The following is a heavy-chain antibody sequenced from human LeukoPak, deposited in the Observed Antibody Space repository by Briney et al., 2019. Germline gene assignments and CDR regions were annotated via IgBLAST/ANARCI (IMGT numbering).Heavy chain of an antibody. Sequence: SQTLSLTCTVSGASISSGSYYWSWIRQPAGKGLEWIGRVYTSGSTNYNPSLKSRVNISLDTPKNQFSLKLISLTAADTAVYFCARLQWLSTPFFDYWGQGTLVTVSS. D-gene: IGHD6-19*01. CDR2: VYTSGST. V-gene: IGHV4-61*02. CDR1: GASISSGSYY. J-gene: IGHJ4*02. CDR3: ARLQWLSTPFFDY.